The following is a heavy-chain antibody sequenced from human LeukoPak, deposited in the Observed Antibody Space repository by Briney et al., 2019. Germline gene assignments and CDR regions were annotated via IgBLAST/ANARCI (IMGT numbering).Heavy chain of an antibody. CDR1: GGSMSPYH. Sequence: SETLFLTCTVSGGSMSPYHWGWIRQPPGKGLERTGYIYYSGSTNYNPSLNSRVTISVDTSKNQFSLRLSSVTAADTAIYYCARAVSGRFDYWGQGTLVTVSS. CDR2: IYYSGST. D-gene: IGHD6-19*01. V-gene: IGHV4-59*08. J-gene: IGHJ4*02. CDR3: ARAVSGRFDY.